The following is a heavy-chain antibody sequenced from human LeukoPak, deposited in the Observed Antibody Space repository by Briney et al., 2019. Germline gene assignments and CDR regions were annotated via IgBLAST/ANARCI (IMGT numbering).Heavy chain of an antibody. CDR1: GFTFSSYA. D-gene: IGHD6-13*01. V-gene: IGHV3-30*04. Sequence: GGSLRLSCAASGFTFSSYAMHWVRQAPGKGLEWVAVISYDGSNKYYADSVKGRFTISRDNSKNTLYLQMNSLRAEDTAVYYCASTGYSSSPFGYWGQGTLVTVSS. CDR3: ASTGYSSSPFGY. J-gene: IGHJ4*02. CDR2: ISYDGSNK.